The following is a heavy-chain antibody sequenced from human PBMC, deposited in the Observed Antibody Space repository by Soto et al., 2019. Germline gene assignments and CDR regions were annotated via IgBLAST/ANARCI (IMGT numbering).Heavy chain of an antibody. CDR2: INPNSGGT. J-gene: IGHJ4*02. CDR1: GDTFTGYY. V-gene: IGHV1-2*02. CDR3: ARARNNKFFDY. Sequence: ASVKVSCKASGDTFTGYYMHWERQAPGQGHEWMGWINPNSGGTNYAQKFQGRVSMTRDTSISTAYMEMRRLRSDDTAVYYCARARNNKFFDYWGQGTMVTVSS.